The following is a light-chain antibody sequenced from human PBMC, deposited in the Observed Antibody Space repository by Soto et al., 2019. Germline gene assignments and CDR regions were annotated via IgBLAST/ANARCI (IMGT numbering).Light chain of an antibody. CDR2: DAS. CDR3: SSYTSSGTYV. V-gene: IGLV2-14*01. CDR1: SSDVGGYNY. Sequence: QSALAQPASVSGSPEQSITISCTGTSSDVGGYNYVSWYQQHPGKAPKVMIYDASNRPSGVSNRFSGSKSGNTASLTISGLQAEDEADYFCSSYTSSGTYVFGTGTKLTVL. J-gene: IGLJ1*01.